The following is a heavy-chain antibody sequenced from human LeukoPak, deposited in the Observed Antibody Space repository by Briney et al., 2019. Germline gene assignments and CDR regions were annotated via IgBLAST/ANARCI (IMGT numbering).Heavy chain of an antibody. CDR2: INIYNGNT. D-gene: IGHD4-23*01. J-gene: IGHJ4*02. CDR3: ARDRGRTVVTPGPFSSDY. V-gene: IGHV1-18*01. CDR1: GYTFTTYA. Sequence: ASVKVSCKTSGYTFTTYAISWVRQAPGQGLEWMGWINIYNGNTDYAQMLQGRVTMTTDTSTSTAYMELRSLRSDDTAVYYCARDRGRTVVTPGPFSSDYWGQGNLVTVSS.